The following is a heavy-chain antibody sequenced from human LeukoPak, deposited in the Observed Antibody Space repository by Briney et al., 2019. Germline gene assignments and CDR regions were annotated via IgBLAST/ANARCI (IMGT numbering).Heavy chain of an antibody. Sequence: PGGSLRLSCAASGFTFSSYGMHWVRQAPGKGLEWVAVIWYDGSNKYYADSVKGRFTISRDNAKSSLYLQMNSLRAEDTAVYYCARDTRRGFDIWGQGTMVTVSS. D-gene: IGHD1-1*01. CDR1: GFTFSSYG. J-gene: IGHJ3*02. CDR3: ARDTRRGFDI. CDR2: IWYDGSNK. V-gene: IGHV3-33*01.